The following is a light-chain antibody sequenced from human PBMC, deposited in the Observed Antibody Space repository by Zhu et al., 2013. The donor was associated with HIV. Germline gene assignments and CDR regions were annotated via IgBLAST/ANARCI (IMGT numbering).Light chain of an antibody. Sequence: IQLTQSPSSLSASVGDRVTITCRASHDIKNYLAWFQQKPGRAPKSLIYDASSLQSGVPSRFSGSGSGTYFTLTITSLQSEDFATYFCQHVNYNPAFGPGTKVDI. CDR2: DAS. CDR1: HDIKNY. CDR3: QHVNYNPA. V-gene: IGKV1-16*01. J-gene: IGKJ3*01.